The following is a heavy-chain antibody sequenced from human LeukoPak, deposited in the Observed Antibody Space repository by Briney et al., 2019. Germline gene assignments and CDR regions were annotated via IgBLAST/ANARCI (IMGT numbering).Heavy chain of an antibody. CDR3: ARIKNYYFDY. Sequence: SETLSLTCTVSGGSISSSSYYWAWIRQPPGKGLEWIGSIYYSGSTYYNPSLKSRVTISVDTSKNQFSLKLSSVTAADTAVYYCARIKNYYFDYWGQGTLVTVSS. CDR2: IYYSGST. J-gene: IGHJ4*02. CDR1: GGSISSSSYY. V-gene: IGHV4-39*01.